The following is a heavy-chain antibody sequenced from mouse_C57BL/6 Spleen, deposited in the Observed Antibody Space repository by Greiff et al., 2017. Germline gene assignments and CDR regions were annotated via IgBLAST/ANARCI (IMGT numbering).Heavy chain of an antibody. CDR2: IYPGDGDT. CDR1: GYAFSSSW. Sequence: VKLMESGPELVKPGASVKISCKASGYAFSSSWMNWVKQRPGKGLEWIGRIYPGDGDTNYNGKFKGKATLTADKSSSTAYMQLSILTTEGSAVYFCLGAMDYWGQGTSVTVSS. J-gene: IGHJ4*01. D-gene: IGHD4-1*01. V-gene: IGHV1-82*01. CDR3: LGAMDY.